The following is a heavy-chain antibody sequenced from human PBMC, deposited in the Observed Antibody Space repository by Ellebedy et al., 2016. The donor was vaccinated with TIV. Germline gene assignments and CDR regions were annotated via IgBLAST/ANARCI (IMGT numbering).Heavy chain of an antibody. D-gene: IGHD2-2*02. CDR3: ARLHIRRETPLYGAPIDYYYGMDV. Sequence: AASVKVSCKASGGTSNRYGINWVRQAPGQGLEWMGGINPIFGTAIYAQKFQGRVTITADESTSTAYMEVSSLRSEDTAVYYCARLHIRRETPLYGAPIDYYYGMDVWGQGTTVTVSS. J-gene: IGHJ6*02. V-gene: IGHV1-69*13. CDR2: INPIFGTA. CDR1: GGTSNRYG.